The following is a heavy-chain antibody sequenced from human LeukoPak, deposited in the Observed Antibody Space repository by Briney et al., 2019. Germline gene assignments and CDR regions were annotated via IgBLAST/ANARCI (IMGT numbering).Heavy chain of an antibody. CDR3: AEFFGVGDAFEI. Sequence: SVKGRFTISRDNAKNSLYLQMNSLRAEDTAVYYCAEFFGVGDAFEIWGQGTMVTVSS. J-gene: IGHJ3*02. D-gene: IGHD3-3*01. V-gene: IGHV3-21*01.